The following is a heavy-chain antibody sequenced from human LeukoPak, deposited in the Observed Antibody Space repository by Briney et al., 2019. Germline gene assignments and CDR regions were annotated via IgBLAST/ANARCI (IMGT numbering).Heavy chain of an antibody. J-gene: IGHJ4*02. V-gene: IGHV4-39*01. CDR2: IYHNGST. D-gene: IGHD2-15*01. CDR3: SPRTQRGFGS. CDR1: GGSINNSRYY. Sequence: SETLSLTCAVSGGSINNSRYYWGWIRQPPGKGLEWIGSIYHNGSTYYNPSLKSRVAISVDTSKNQFSLKVYSVTAADTAMYYCSPRTQRGFGSWGQGILVTVSS.